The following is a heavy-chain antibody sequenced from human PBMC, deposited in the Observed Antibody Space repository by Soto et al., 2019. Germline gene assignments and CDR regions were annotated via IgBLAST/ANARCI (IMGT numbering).Heavy chain of an antibody. Sequence: EVQLVESGGGLVQPGGSLRLSCAASGFTFSSYSMGWVHQTPGKGLEWVSHISGGSSLIYYADSVKGRFTISRDNAENSLYLQMNSLRAEDTAVYYCATRSRGYSGYVKYWGQGTVVTVSS. CDR1: GFTFSSYS. V-gene: IGHV3-48*01. J-gene: IGHJ4*02. CDR3: ATRSRGYSGYVKY. CDR2: ISGGSSLI. D-gene: IGHD5-12*01.